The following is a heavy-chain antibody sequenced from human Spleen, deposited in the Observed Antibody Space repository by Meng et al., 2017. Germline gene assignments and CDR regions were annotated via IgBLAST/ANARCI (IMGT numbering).Heavy chain of an antibody. V-gene: IGHV1-2*06. CDR2: INPKSGDT. CDR1: GYTFPDYW. D-gene: IGHD5-12*01. J-gene: IGHJ1*01. Sequence: ASVKVSCKASGYTFPDYWLHWVRRAPGQGLEWMGRINPKSGDTHYAQRFQGRVTMTGDTSISTAYMELSGLRSDDTAVYYCARDDVVATVSYYQHWGQGTLVTVSS. CDR3: ARDDVVATVSYYQH.